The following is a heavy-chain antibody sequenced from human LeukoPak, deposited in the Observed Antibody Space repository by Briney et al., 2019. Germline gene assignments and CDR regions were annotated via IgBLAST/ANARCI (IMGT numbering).Heavy chain of an antibody. D-gene: IGHD5-18*01. CDR1: GFTFSSYG. Sequence: GGSLRLSCAASGFTFSSYGMHWVRQAPGKGLEWVAFIWYDGSNKYYADSVKGRFTISRDNSKNTLYLQMNSLRAEDTAVYYCAKERDAAMVTIDYWGQGTLVTVSS. V-gene: IGHV3-30*02. CDR3: AKERDAAMVTIDY. J-gene: IGHJ4*02. CDR2: IWYDGSNK.